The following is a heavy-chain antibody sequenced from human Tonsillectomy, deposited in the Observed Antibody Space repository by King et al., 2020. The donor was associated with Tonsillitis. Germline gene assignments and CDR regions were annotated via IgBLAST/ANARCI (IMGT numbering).Heavy chain of an antibody. Sequence: VHLVESGGGVGQPGRSLRLSCAASGFTFSKCAMHLVRQAPGKGLEWGAGSSYDGSDEFYAHSVKRHCTISRDNSKNTLYLQMNSLTADDTSVYYCARVRAYYDSFDAFDIGGQGTRVTVSS. D-gene: IGHD3-22*01. CDR1: GFTFSKCA. J-gene: IGHJ3*02. CDR2: SSYDGSDE. CDR3: ARVRAYYDSFDAFDI. V-gene: IGHV3-30-3*01.